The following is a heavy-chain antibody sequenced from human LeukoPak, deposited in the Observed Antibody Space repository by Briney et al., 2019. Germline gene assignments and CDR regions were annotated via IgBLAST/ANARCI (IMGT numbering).Heavy chain of an antibody. CDR1: GCTFTGYY. V-gene: IGHV1-2*02. CDR2: INPNSGGT. J-gene: IGHJ3*02. D-gene: IGHD3-22*01. Sequence: ASVKVSCKASGCTFTGYYMHWVRQAPGQGLEWMGWINPNSGGTNYAQKFQGRVTMTRDTSISTAYMELSRLRSDDTAVYYCASTSAPTMIVVVITAEAFDIWGQGTMVTVSS. CDR3: ASTSAPTMIVVVITAEAFDI.